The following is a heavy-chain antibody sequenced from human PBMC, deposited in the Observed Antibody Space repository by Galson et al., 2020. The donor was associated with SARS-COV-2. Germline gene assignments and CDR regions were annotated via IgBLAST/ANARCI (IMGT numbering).Heavy chain of an antibody. CDR1: GYTFTGYY. Sequence: ASVKVSCKASGYTFTGYYMHWVRQAPGQGLEWMGWINPNSGGKNYAQTFQGRFTMTRDTSISTAYMELSSLRSDDTAVYYCAREIRDPNYDILTRVYQAGPCNWFDPWGQGTLVTVSS. V-gene: IGHV1-2*02. J-gene: IGHJ5*02. D-gene: IGHD3-9*01. CDR3: AREIRDPNYDILTRVYQAGPCNWFDP. CDR2: INPNSGGK.